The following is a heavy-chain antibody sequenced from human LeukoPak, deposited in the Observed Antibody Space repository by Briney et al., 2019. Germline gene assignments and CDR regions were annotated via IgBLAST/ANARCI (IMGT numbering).Heavy chain of an antibody. J-gene: IGHJ3*02. D-gene: IGHD2-2*01. CDR1: GFTFSTYW. V-gene: IGHV3-74*01. Sequence: GGSLRLSCVASGFTFSTYWMHWVRQAPGKGLVWVSRINSDESRTNYADSVKGRFTISRDNAKNTLYLQMNSLKAEDTAVYYCAKDNTRCGFDIWGQGTMVTVSS. CDR3: AKDNTRCGFDI. CDR2: INSDESRT.